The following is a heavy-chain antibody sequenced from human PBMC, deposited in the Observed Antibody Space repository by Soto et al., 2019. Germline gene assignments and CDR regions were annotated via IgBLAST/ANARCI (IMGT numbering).Heavy chain of an antibody. Sequence: ASVKVSCKASGCTFSSYAISWVRQAPGQGLEWMGWIIAINGNTNYAQKFQGRVTITTDASTSTAYMELRSLRSDDTAVYYCASAKYSSGWYSKGAYAFDIWGQGTMVTVSS. CDR3: ASAKYSSGWYSKGAYAFDI. CDR1: GCTFSSYA. V-gene: IGHV1-18*01. CDR2: IIAINGNT. D-gene: IGHD6-19*01. J-gene: IGHJ3*02.